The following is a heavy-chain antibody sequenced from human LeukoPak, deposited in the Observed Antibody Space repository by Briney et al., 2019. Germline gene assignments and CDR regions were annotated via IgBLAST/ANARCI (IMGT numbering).Heavy chain of an antibody. CDR1: GGTFSSYA. V-gene: IGHV1-69*13. D-gene: IGHD2-15*01. Sequence: ASVKVSCKASGGTFSSYAISWVRQAPGQGLEWMGGIIPIFGTANYAQKFRGRVTITADESTSTAYMELSSLRSEDTAVYYCARGLGYCSGGSCYYGAFDIWGQGTMVTVSS. CDR2: IIPIFGTA. CDR3: ARGLGYCSGGSCYYGAFDI. J-gene: IGHJ3*02.